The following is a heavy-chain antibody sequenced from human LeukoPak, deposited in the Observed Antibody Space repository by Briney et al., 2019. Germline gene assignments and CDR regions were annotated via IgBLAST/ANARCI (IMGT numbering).Heavy chain of an antibody. CDR3: ARGDPPGIAAVNWFDP. Sequence: SGTLSLTCAVSGGSISSSSYYWGWIRQPPGKGLEWIGSIYYSGSTYYNPSLKSRVTISVDTSKNQFSLKLSSVTAADTAVYYRARGDPPGIAAVNWFDPWGQGTLVTVSS. CDR1: GGSISSSSYY. CDR2: IYYSGST. D-gene: IGHD6-13*01. V-gene: IGHV4-39*07. J-gene: IGHJ5*02.